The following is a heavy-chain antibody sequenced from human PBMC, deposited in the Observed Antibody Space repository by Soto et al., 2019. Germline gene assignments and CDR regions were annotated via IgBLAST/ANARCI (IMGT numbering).Heavy chain of an antibody. CDR1: GFTFSSYG. CDR3: AKVVDYGDSYYYYGMDV. Sequence: PRLSCAASGFTFSSYGMHWVRQAPGKGLEWVAVISYDGSNKYYADSVKGRFTISRDNSKNTLYLQMNSLRAEDTAVYYCAKVVDYGDSYYYYGMDVWGQGTTVTVSS. CDR2: ISYDGSNK. D-gene: IGHD4-17*01. V-gene: IGHV3-30*18. J-gene: IGHJ6*02.